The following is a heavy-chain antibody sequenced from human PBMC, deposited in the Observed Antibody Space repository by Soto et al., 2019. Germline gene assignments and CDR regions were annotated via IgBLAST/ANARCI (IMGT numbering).Heavy chain of an antibody. CDR1: GFTFSSYA. D-gene: IGHD3-22*01. CDR3: VNSYYYDSSGYRSYYFDY. J-gene: IGHJ4*02. Sequence: GGSLRLSCAASGFTFSSYAMSWVRQAPGKGLEWVSAISSNGGSTYYADSVKGRFTISRDNSKNTLYLQMSSLRAEDTAVYYCVNSYYYDSSGYRSYYFDYWGQGTLVTVSS. V-gene: IGHV3-64D*06. CDR2: ISSNGGST.